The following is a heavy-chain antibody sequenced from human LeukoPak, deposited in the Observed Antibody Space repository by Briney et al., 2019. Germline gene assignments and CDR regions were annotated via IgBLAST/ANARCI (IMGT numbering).Heavy chain of an antibody. CDR1: GGSFSDYY. V-gene: IGHV4-34*01. J-gene: IGHJ4*02. Sequence: SETLSLTCAVYGGSFSDYYWTWIRQPPGKGLEWIGEINQSGSTNYNPSLKSRVTISVDTSKKQFSLKLSSVTAADTAVYYCARSVAVNRYYFDYWGQGTLVTVSS. CDR3: ARSVAVNRYYFDY. CDR2: INQSGST. D-gene: IGHD6-19*01.